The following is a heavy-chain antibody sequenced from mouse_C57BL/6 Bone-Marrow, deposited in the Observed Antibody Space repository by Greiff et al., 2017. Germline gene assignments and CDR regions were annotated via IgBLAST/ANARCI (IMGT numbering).Heavy chain of an antibody. J-gene: IGHJ3*01. CDR3: ARGGLRRFAY. V-gene: IGHV2-2*01. Sequence: VQGVESGPGLVQPSQSLSITCTVSGFSLTSYGVHWVRQSPGKGLEWLGVIWSGGSTDHNAAFISRLGISKDNSKCQVFFKMNSLQADDTAIDYCARGGLRRFAYWGQGTLVTVSA. CDR1: GFSLTSYG. CDR2: IWSGGST. D-gene: IGHD2-4*01.